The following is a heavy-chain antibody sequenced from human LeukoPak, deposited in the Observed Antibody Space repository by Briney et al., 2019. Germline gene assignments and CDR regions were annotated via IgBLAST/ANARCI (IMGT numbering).Heavy chain of an antibody. Sequence: GGSLRLSCAASGFTFDDYGMSWVRQAPGKGLEWVSGINWNGGSTGYADSVKGRFTISRDNAKNSLYLQMNSLRAEDTALYYCARKHYYDSSGYSLYYYYYMDVWGKGTTVTVSS. D-gene: IGHD3-22*01. CDR2: INWNGGST. J-gene: IGHJ6*03. CDR3: ARKHYYDSSGYSLYYYYYMDV. V-gene: IGHV3-20*04. CDR1: GFTFDDYG.